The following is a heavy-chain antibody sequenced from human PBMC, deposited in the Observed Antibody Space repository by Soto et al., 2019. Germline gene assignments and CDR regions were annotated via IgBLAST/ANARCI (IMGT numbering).Heavy chain of an antibody. CDR2: INHSGST. V-gene: IGHV4-34*01. D-gene: IGHD3-9*01. J-gene: IGHJ4*02. Sequence: SETLSLTCAVYGGSFIGYYWSWIRQPPGKGLEWIGEINHSGSTNYNSSLKSRVTISADTSKDQFSLKLSSVTAADSAVYFCARLEGLATISYYFDFWGPGALVTVSS. CDR1: GGSFIGYY. CDR3: ARLEGLATISYYFDF.